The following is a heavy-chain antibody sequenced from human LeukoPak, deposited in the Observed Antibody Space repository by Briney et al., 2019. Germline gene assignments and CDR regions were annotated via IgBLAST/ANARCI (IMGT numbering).Heavy chain of an antibody. Sequence: PGGSLRLSCAASGLTLSTYAMSWVRQAPGKGLEWVSGVSGSGRSTYYADSVKGRFTISRDNSKNTLYLQMNSLSPKDTAVYYCAMNYGSGSYSFYFDYWGQGTLVTVSS. V-gene: IGHV3-23*01. D-gene: IGHD3-10*01. CDR3: AMNYGSGSYSFYFDY. CDR1: GLTLSTYA. CDR2: VSGSGRST. J-gene: IGHJ4*02.